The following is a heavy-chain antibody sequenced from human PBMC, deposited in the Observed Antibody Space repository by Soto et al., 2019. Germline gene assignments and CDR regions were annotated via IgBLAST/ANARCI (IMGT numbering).Heavy chain of an antibody. V-gene: IGHV3-15*07. Sequence: EVQLVGSGGGLVQPGGSLRVSWAASGFSITNTWMHWVRQAPGKGLEWVGRVKSKADGGTADYAAPVKGRFTVSRDDSKNTQYLQMNSLKMEDTAVYYCNSYPDFWGGHTPLWGQGTLVTVSS. CDR1: GFSITNTW. CDR3: NSYPDFWGGHTPL. CDR2: VKSKADGGTA. D-gene: IGHD3-3*01. J-gene: IGHJ4*02.